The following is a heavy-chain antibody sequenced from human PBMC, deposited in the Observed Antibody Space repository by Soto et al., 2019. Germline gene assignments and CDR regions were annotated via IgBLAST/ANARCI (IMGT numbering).Heavy chain of an antibody. Sequence: EVQLLESGGGLVQPGGSLRLSCAASGFTFSTYAMSWVRQAPGKGLEWVSAISASGATTDYADSVKGRFTISRDNSKNTLYLQVNSLRAEDTAVYYCAKDRKRGSGWYWDYWGQGTLVTVSS. J-gene: IGHJ4*02. V-gene: IGHV3-23*01. CDR3: AKDRKRGSGWYWDY. CDR2: ISASGATT. D-gene: IGHD6-19*01. CDR1: GFTFSTYA.